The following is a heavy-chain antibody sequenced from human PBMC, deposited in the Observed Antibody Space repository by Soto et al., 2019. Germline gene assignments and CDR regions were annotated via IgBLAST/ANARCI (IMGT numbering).Heavy chain of an antibody. CDR2: ISAHNGNT. D-gene: IGHD1-1*01. CDR3: ARGRYGDY. J-gene: IGHJ4*02. CDR1: GYTFTGFG. V-gene: IGHV1-18*01. Sequence: QVHLEQSGAEVKKPGASVKVACKASGYTFTGFGITWVRQAPGQGLEWMGWISAHNGNTDYTQKLQGRVIVTRDTSTSTAYMELRSLISDDKAVYYCARGRYGDYWGQGALVTVFS.